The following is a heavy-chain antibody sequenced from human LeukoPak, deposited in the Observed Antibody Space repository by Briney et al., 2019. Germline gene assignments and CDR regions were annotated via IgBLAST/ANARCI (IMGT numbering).Heavy chain of an antibody. J-gene: IGHJ4*02. CDR3: ARHSEHCGGDCYSVGIDY. V-gene: IGHV4-38-2*02. Sequence: SETLSLTCTVSGYSISNNFYWAWIRQSPGKGLEWIVSINHSWSTYYNPSLKSRVTISVDTSKNQFSLKLSSVTAADTAVYYCARHSEHCGGDCYSVGIDYWGQGTLVTVSS. CDR2: INHSWST. CDR1: GYSISNNFY. D-gene: IGHD2-21*02.